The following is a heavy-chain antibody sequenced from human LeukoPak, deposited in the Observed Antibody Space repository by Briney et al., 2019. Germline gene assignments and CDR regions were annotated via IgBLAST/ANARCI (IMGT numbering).Heavy chain of an antibody. CDR1: GFTFSSYA. Sequence: PGGSLRLSCAASGFTFSSYAMSWVRQAPGKGLEWVSAISGSGGSTYYADSVKGRFTISRDNSKNTLYLQMNSLRAEDTAVYYCAKEDLGIAARPGTDAFDIWGQGTMVTVSS. D-gene: IGHD6-6*01. CDR2: ISGSGGST. V-gene: IGHV3-23*01. CDR3: AKEDLGIAARPGTDAFDI. J-gene: IGHJ3*02.